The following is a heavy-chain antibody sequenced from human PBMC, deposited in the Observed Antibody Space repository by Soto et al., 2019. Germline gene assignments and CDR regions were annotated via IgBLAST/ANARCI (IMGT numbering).Heavy chain of an antibody. Sequence: ASVEVGGKASGYTCINYYIHWVRQTNRQGFEWMGGISPKSGGTNYAQKFQGRVSMTWDTSLKTAYMELSSLMSEDTAVYYCARPPGYISDWYYFDLWGQGTQVTVSS. D-gene: IGHD3-9*01. J-gene: IGHJ4*02. V-gene: IGHV1-2*02. CDR3: ARPPGYISDWYYFDL. CDR2: ISPKSGGT. CDR1: GYTCINYY.